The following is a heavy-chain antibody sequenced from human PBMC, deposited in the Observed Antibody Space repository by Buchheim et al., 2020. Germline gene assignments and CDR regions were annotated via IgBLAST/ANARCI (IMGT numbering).Heavy chain of an antibody. CDR3: ARKARRAVAGRGEYYYYYGMDV. CDR2: ISYDGSNK. V-gene: IGHV3-30-3*01. Sequence: QVQLVESGGGVVQPGRSLRLSCAASGFTFSSYAMHWVRQAPGKGLEWVAVISYDGSNKYYADSVKGRFTISRDNSKHTLYLQMNSLRAEDTAVYYCARKARRAVAGRGEYYYYYGMDVWGQGTT. CDR1: GFTFSSYA. D-gene: IGHD6-19*01. J-gene: IGHJ6*02.